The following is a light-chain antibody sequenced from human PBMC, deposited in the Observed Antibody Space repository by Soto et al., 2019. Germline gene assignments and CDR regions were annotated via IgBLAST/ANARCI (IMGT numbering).Light chain of an antibody. CDR1: QTVSSNF. CDR3: QQRSNWLIT. J-gene: IGKJ5*01. Sequence: EIVLTQSPGTLSLSPGDRATLSCSASQTVSSNFLAWYQQRPAQAPRLLIHGASTRATGITDRFSGSGSETDFTLTITRLEPEDFAVYYCQQRSNWLITFGQGTRLEIK. CDR2: GAS. V-gene: IGKV3D-20*02.